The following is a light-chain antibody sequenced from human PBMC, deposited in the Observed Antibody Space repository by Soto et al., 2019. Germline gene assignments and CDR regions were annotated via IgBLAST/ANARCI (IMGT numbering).Light chain of an antibody. CDR1: QSVSSSH. V-gene: IGKV3-20*01. Sequence: EVELTQSPGTLSLSPGERATLSCRASQSVSSSHLAWYQQKRGQAPRLLIYDTSTRATGIPDRFSGSGSGTDFTLTISGLEPEDFAVYHCQQYGASPWTFGQGTKVEVK. J-gene: IGKJ1*01. CDR2: DTS. CDR3: QQYGASPWT.